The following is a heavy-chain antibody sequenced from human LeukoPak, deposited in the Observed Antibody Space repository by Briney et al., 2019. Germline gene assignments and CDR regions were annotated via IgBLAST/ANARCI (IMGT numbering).Heavy chain of an antibody. J-gene: IGHJ5*02. V-gene: IGHV3-30*02. CDR2: IRYDGSNR. D-gene: IGHD6-13*01. CDR3: ARDPYREQQRPNWFDP. Sequence: TGGSLRLSCAASGFTFSSYGMHWVRQAPGKGLEWVAFIRYDGSNRFYADSVKGRFTISRDNSKNTLFLQMNSLRGEDTAVYYCARDPYREQQRPNWFDPWGQGTLVTVSS. CDR1: GFTFSSYG.